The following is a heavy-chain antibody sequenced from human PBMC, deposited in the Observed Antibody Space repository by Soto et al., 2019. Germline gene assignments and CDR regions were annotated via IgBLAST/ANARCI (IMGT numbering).Heavy chain of an antibody. D-gene: IGHD3-22*01. J-gene: IGHJ3*02. V-gene: IGHV4-61*01. Sequence: QVQLQESGPGLVKPSETLSLTCTVSGGSVSSTSYYWSWIRQPPGKGLEWIGYVYYSGSTNYNPSLRSRVTTSVDTSKNQFSLRLSSVTAADTAVYYCTRDYYYDSTGSFPGGFDIWGQGTMVTVSS. CDR1: GGSVSSTSYY. CDR3: TRDYYYDSTGSFPGGFDI. CDR2: VYYSGST.